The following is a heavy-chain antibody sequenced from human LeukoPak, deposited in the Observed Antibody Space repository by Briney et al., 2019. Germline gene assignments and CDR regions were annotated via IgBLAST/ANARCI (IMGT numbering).Heavy chain of an antibody. D-gene: IGHD1-1*01. V-gene: IGHV4-39*01. CDR2: IYYSGST. CDR1: GGSISSSSYY. Sequence: SETLSLTCTVSGGSISSSSYYWGWIRQPPGKGLEWIGSIYYSGSTYYNPALKSRVTISVDTSKNQFSLKLSSVTAADTAVYYCARHGGTTGIDAFDIWGQGTMVTVSS. J-gene: IGHJ3*02. CDR3: ARHGGTTGIDAFDI.